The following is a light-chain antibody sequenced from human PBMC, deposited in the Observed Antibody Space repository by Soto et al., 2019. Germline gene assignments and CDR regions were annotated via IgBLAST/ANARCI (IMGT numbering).Light chain of an antibody. Sequence: DIQMTQSPSTLSASVGDRVTITCRASESISTWLAWYQQKPGKVPRLLIYRASSLQSGVPSRFSGSGSGTEFIFTISSLQSDDFATYYCQQFKSYPLTFGGGTKVEIK. CDR1: ESISTW. V-gene: IGKV1-5*03. J-gene: IGKJ4*01. CDR2: RAS. CDR3: QQFKSYPLT.